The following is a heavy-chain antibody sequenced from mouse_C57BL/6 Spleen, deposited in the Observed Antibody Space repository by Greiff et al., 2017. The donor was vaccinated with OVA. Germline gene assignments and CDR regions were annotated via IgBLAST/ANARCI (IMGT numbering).Heavy chain of an antibody. D-gene: IGHD1-1*01. CDR2: ISSGGSYT. CDR1: GFTFSSYG. Sequence: EVQGVESGGDLVKPGGSLKLSCAASGFTFSSYGMSWVRQTPDKRLEWVATISSGGSYTYYPDSVKGRFTISRDNAKNTLYLQMSSLKSEDTAMYYCARPCYYGSSYPDYWGQGTTLTVSS. CDR3: ARPCYYGSSYPDY. V-gene: IGHV5-6*01. J-gene: IGHJ2*01.